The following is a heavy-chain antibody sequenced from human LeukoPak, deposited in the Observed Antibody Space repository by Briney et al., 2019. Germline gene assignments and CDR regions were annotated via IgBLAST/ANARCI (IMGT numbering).Heavy chain of an antibody. J-gene: IGHJ4*02. Sequence: GGSLRLSCAASGFTFTSYAMSWVRQAPGKGLEWVSAISGSGGSTYYADSVKGRFTISRDNSKNTLYLQMNSLRAEDTAVYYCAKLKSMVATSMYYFDYWGRGTLVTVSS. D-gene: IGHD5-12*01. CDR3: AKLKSMVATSMYYFDY. V-gene: IGHV3-23*01. CDR2: ISGSGGST. CDR1: GFTFTSYA.